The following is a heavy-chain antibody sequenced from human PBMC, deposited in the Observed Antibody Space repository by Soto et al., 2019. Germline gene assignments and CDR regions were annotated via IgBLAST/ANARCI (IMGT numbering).Heavy chain of an antibody. CDR3: ATMGTPVTGLYYFDY. CDR2: ISYSGTT. J-gene: IGHJ4*02. D-gene: IGHD4-17*01. V-gene: IGHV4-30-4*01. Sequence: QVQLQESGPGLVKPSQTLSLTCTVSGGSISSGNYYWSWIRQPPGKGLECIGFISYSGTTYYNASLWSRASISVDTSTNQFSLALNSVTAADTAVYYCATMGTPVTGLYYFDYWGQGTLVTVSS. CDR1: GGSISSGNYY.